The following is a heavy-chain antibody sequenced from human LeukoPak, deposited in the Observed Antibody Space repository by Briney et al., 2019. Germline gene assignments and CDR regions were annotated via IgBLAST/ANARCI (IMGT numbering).Heavy chain of an antibody. D-gene: IGHD2-2*02. V-gene: IGHV1-18*01. J-gene: IGHJ6*02. CDR1: GYTFTSYG. Sequence: ASVKVSCKASGYTFTSYGISWVRQAPGQGLEWMGWISAYNGNTNYAQKLQGRVTMTEDTSTDTAYMELSSLRSEDTAVYYCATGSNCSSTSCYSYYYYGMDVWGQGTTVTVSS. CDR2: ISAYNGNT. CDR3: ATGSNCSSTSCYSYYYYGMDV.